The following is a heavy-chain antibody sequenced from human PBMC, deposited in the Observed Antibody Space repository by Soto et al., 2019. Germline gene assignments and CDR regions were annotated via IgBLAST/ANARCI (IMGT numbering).Heavy chain of an antibody. J-gene: IGHJ6*02. CDR2: YHSGGST. CDR1: GVSLNTSDTW. V-gene: IGHV4-30-4*01. CDR3: VRSRQMERGNDYGLDV. Sequence: QVQLQESGSGLVKPSQSLSLTCTVSGVSLNTSDTWWSWIRQSPGKVLELIGYYHSGGSTYYDASVRSRVIISADPSNSQFSLKLSSVTGADTAVYFCVRSRQMERGNDYGLDVWGQGTTVTVSS. D-gene: IGHD1-1*01.